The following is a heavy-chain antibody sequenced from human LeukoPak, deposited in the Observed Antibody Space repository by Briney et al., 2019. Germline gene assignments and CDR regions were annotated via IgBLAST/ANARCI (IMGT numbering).Heavy chain of an antibody. CDR1: GFTVSSYS. CDR3: ARLGYCSSPSCYPSDY. CDR2: ISGSSRYI. V-gene: IGHV3-21*01. Sequence: PGGSLRLACAASGFTVSSYSMNWVRQAAGKGLGLVSSISGSSRYIYHADSVKGRFTISRANAKNSLYLQMNSLRAEDTAVYYCARLGYCSSPSCYPSDYWGPGTLVTVSS. D-gene: IGHD2-2*01. J-gene: IGHJ4*02.